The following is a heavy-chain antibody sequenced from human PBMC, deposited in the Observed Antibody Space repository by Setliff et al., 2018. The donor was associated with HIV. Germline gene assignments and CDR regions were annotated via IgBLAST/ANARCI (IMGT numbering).Heavy chain of an antibody. CDR2: ISAYNGNT. D-gene: IGHD3-16*01. CDR3: ARDRSIIMPFGGGNDAFDI. V-gene: IGHV1-18*01. J-gene: IGHJ3*02. CDR1: GYTFTSYG. Sequence: ASVKVSCKASGYTFTSYGISWVRQAPGQGLEWMGWISAYNGNTNYAQKFQGRVTMTTDTSTTTAYMELRSLRSDDTAVYYCARDRSIIMPFGGGNDAFDIWGQGTMVTVSS.